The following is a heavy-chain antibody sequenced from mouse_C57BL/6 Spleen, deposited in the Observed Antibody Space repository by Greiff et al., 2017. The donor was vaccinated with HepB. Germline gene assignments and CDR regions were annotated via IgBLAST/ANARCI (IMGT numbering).Heavy chain of an antibody. V-gene: IGHV1-59*01. J-gene: IGHJ2*01. CDR1: GYTFTSYW. CDR2: IDPSDSYT. CDR3: ARWDYGNYFDY. Sequence: QVQLQQPGAELVRPGTSVKLSCKASGYTFTSYWMHWVKQRPGQGLEWIGVIDPSDSYTNYNQKFKGKATLTVDTSSSTAYMQLSSLTSEDSAVYYCARWDYGNYFDYWGQGTPLTVSS. D-gene: IGHD2-1*01.